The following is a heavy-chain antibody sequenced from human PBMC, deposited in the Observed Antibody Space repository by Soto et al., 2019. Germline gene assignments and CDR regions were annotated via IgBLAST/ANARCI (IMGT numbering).Heavy chain of an antibody. J-gene: IGHJ4*02. CDR3: AKARCTTTDCYVPDY. V-gene: IGHV3-23*01. CDR1: GFSFRTYT. Sequence: EVQLSESGGGLVQTGGSLRLSCAASGFSFRTYTMSWVRQAPGKGLEWLSVISGSGGSPSYADSVQGRFVISRDNARNTLYLHMNSLRAEDTAMYCCAKARCTTTDCYVPDYWGRGTLVTVSS. D-gene: IGHD1-26*01. CDR2: ISGSGGSP.